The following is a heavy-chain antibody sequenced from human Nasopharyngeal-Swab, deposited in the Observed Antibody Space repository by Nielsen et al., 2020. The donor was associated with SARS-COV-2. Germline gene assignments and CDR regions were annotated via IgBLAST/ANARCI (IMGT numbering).Heavy chain of an antibody. CDR2: ISSSSSYI. D-gene: IGHD1-26*01. CDR3: ARDGGATIFDY. V-gene: IGHV3-21*01. Sequence: GGSLRLSWAASGFTFSSNSMNWVRQAPGKGLEWVSSISSSSSYIYYADSVKGRFTISRDNAKNSLYLQMNSLRAEDTAVYYCARDGGATIFDYWGQGTLVTVSS. J-gene: IGHJ4*02. CDR1: GFTFSSNS.